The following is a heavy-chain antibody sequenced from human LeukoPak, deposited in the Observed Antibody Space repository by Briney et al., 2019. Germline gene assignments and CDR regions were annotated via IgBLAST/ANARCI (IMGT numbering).Heavy chain of an antibody. D-gene: IGHD3-22*01. CDR2: IYYSGST. J-gene: IGHJ4*02. CDR3: ARERYYYDSSGYGEFDY. V-gene: IGHV4-59*06. Sequence: SETLSLTCTVSGGSISSYYWSWIRQHPGKGLEWIGYIYYSGSTYYNPSLKSRVTISVDTSKNQFSLKLSSVTAADTAVYYCARERYYYDSSGYGEFDYWGQGTLVTVSS. CDR1: GGSISSYY.